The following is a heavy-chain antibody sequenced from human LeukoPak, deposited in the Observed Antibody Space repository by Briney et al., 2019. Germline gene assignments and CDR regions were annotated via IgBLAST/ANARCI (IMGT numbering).Heavy chain of an antibody. CDR1: GYTFTRYD. CDR2: MNPNSGYT. J-gene: IGHJ4*02. V-gene: IGHV1-8*01. D-gene: IGHD5-24*01. Sequence: ASVKVSCKASGYTFTRYDINWVRQATGQGLEWMGWMNPNSGYTGYAQKFQGRVTMTRNTSISTAYMELSSLRSEDTAVYYCARGISRWLPTDQFDYWGQGTLVTVSS. CDR3: ARGISRWLPTDQFDY.